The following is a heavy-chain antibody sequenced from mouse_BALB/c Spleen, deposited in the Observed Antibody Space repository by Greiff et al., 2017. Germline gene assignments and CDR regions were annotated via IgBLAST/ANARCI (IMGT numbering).Heavy chain of an antibody. V-gene: IGHV5-12-1*01. CDR3: ARRRTSSY. Sequence: EVHLVESGGGLVKPGGSLKLSCAASGFAFSSYDMSWVRQTPEKRLEWVAYISSGGGSTYYPDTVKGRFTISRDNAKNTLYLQMSSLKSEDTAMYYCARRRTSSYWGQGTSVTVSS. J-gene: IGHJ4*01. CDR1: GFAFSSYD. CDR2: ISSGGGST.